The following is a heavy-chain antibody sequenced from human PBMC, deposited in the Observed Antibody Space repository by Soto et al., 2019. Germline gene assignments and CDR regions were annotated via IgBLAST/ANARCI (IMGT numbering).Heavy chain of an antibody. D-gene: IGHD3-3*01. V-gene: IGHV3-33*01. CDR2: IWYDGSNK. CDR1: GFTFSSYG. CDR3: ARDSGPYYDFWSGYHTGWFDP. Sequence: GGSLRLSCAASGFTFSSYGMHWVRQAPGKGLEWVAVIWYDGSNKYYADSVKGRFTISRDNSKNTLYLQMNSLRAEDTAVYYCARDSGPYYDFWSGYHTGWFDPWGQGTLVTVSS. J-gene: IGHJ5*02.